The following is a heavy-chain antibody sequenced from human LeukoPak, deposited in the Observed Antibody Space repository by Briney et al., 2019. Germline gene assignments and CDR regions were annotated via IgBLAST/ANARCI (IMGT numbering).Heavy chain of an antibody. Sequence: GGSLRLSCAASGFTFSDYYMSWIRQAPGKGLEWVSAISGSGGSTYYADSVKGRFTISRDNSKNTLYLQMNSLRAEDTAVHYCAKSRYGSGSYYNGGAAFDIWGQGTMVTVSS. D-gene: IGHD3-10*01. J-gene: IGHJ3*02. CDR3: AKSRYGSGSYYNGGAAFDI. V-gene: IGHV3-23*01. CDR2: ISGSGGST. CDR1: GFTFSDYY.